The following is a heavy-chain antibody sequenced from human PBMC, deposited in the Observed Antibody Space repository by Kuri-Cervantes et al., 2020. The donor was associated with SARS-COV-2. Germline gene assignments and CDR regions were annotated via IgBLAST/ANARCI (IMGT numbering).Heavy chain of an antibody. CDR2: ISSSSSYI. D-gene: IGHD2/OR15-2a*01. V-gene: IGHV3-21*01. Sequence: GGSLRLSCAASGFTFSSYSMNWVRQAPGKGLEWVSSISSSSSYIYYADSVKGRFTISRDNAKNSLYLQMNSLVAEDSAVYYCARDNFWVSVVITRVLNPRYHYYMDVWGKGTTVTVSS. J-gene: IGHJ6*03. CDR3: ARDNFWVSVVITRVLNPRYHYYMDV. CDR1: GFTFSSYS.